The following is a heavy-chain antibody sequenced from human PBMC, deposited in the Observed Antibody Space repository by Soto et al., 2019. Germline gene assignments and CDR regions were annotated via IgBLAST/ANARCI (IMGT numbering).Heavy chain of an antibody. CDR2: IYIGGST. J-gene: IGHJ2*01. Sequence: EVQLVESGGGLVQPGGSLRLSCAASGFTFNSYWMHWVRQAPGKGLVWVSVIYIGGSTYYADSVKGRFTISRDNSKNTLYLQMNSLRAEDTDVYYCARFATVTNFDRWGRGTLVTVSS. CDR3: ARFATVTNFDR. D-gene: IGHD4-17*01. V-gene: IGHV3-66*01. CDR1: GFTFNSYW.